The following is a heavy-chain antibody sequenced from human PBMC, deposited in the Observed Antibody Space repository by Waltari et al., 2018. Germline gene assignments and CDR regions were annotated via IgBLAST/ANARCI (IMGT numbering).Heavy chain of an antibody. CDR2: IKSKTDGGTT. J-gene: IGHJ3*02. CDR3: TTDYDQDDAFDI. D-gene: IGHD3-22*01. V-gene: IGHV3-15*01. Sequence: EVQLVESGGGLVKPGGSLRLACAASGFTFGNAWMSGVSQAPGKGLEGVGRIKSKTDGGTTDYAAPVKGRFTISRDDSKNTLYLQMNSLKTEDTAVYYCTTDYDQDDAFDIWGQGTMVTVSS. CDR1: GFTFGNAW.